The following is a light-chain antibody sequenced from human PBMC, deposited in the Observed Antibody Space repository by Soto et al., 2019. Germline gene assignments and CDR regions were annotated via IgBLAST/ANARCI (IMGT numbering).Light chain of an antibody. CDR3: QQYESYPMT. V-gene: IGKV1-5*03. CDR1: QSISSW. J-gene: IGKJ4*01. CDR2: KAS. Sequence: IHITQYPSTLSASIGDRVTITCRAGQSISSWLAWYQQKPGKAPKLLISKASTLQSGVPPRFSGSGSGTEFALTISSLQPDDFATYYCQQYESYPMTFGGGTKV.